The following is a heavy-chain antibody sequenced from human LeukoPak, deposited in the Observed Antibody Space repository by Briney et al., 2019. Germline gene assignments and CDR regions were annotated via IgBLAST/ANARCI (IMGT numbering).Heavy chain of an antibody. D-gene: IGHD2-15*01. V-gene: IGHV4-4*07. CDR1: GGSISSSF. CDR3: ARAPAGCGGTCAFDY. CDR2: IYADGST. Sequence: SETLSLTCSVSGGSISSSFWSWIRQPAGKGLEWIGRIYADGSTNYNPSLKSRITLSLGTPGNQVSLRLTSVTAADTAVYFCARAPAGCGGTCAFDYWGQGTQVTVSS. J-gene: IGHJ4*02.